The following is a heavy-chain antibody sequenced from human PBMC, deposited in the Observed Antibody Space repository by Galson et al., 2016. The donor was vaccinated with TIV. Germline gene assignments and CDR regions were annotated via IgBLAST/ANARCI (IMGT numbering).Heavy chain of an antibody. V-gene: IGHV5-51*03. J-gene: IGHJ4*02. CDR1: GYMFSAHW. Sequence: QSGAEVKKPGESLIISCKASGYMFSAHWFGWVRQMPGKGPEWIGIMNPGDSETRYSPSFEGQVTISADNSISTVYLQWHSLKASDTAVYYCAKGKEYYEFWGQGTLVTVSS. D-gene: IGHD3-16*01. CDR2: MNPGDSET. CDR3: AKGKEYYEF.